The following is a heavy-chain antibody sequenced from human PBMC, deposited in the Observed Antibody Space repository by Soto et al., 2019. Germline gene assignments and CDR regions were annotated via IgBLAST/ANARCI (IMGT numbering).Heavy chain of an antibody. CDR3: ARVPDSSSSGCYSYFDI. Sequence: EVQLVESGGGLVQPGGSLRLSCAASGFTLSDYYMHWARQAPGKGLVWVSRISNDGSNTDYADSVKGQFTISGDNDKTTMHLQMNSLRAQATAVYYCARVPDSSSSGCYSYFDIWGQGTLVTVSS. J-gene: IGHJ4*02. CDR1: GFTLSDYY. CDR2: ISNDGSNT. V-gene: IGHV3-74*01. D-gene: IGHD2-2*01.